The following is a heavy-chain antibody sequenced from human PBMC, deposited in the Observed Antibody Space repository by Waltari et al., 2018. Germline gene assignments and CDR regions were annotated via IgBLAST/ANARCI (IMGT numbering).Heavy chain of an antibody. J-gene: IGHJ4*02. CDR2: IYTSGST. Sequence: QVQLQESGPGLVKPSETLSLTCTVTGVSISSYYWRWIRQHAGTGLEWSGRIYTSGSTNYNPSLKSRVTMSVDTSKNQFSLKLSSVTAADTAVYYCARDQYSSSWHFDYWGQGTLVTVSS. CDR3: ARDQYSSSWHFDY. V-gene: IGHV4-4*07. D-gene: IGHD6-13*01. CDR1: GVSISSYY.